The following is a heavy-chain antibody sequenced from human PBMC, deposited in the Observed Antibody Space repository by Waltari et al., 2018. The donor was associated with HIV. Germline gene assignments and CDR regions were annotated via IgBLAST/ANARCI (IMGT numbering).Heavy chain of an antibody. J-gene: IGHJ5*02. D-gene: IGHD5-18*01. Sequence: LVESGGGVVKTGESLRLTCEASGFAFRHYSFNWFRHSPLRGLDWVAAIRRATNEKFYLDSVRGRFVISMDDSESSVYLQMDSVKNEDTGKYFCVRDDPGYGPIDHWGRGTLVTV. CDR3: VRDDPGYGPIDH. CDR2: IRRATNEK. CDR1: GFAFRHYS. V-gene: IGHV3-21*04.